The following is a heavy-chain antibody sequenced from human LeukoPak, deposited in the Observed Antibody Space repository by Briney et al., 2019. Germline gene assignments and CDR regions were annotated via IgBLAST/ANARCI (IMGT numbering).Heavy chain of an antibody. V-gene: IGHV3-21*01. Sequence: GGSLRLSCAASGFTFSSYSMNWVRQAPGKGLEWVSSISSSSSYIYYADSVKGRFTISRDNAKNSLYLQMNSLRAEDTAVYYCARDPDLTGYSIVDAFDIWGQGTMVTVSS. CDR1: GFTFSSYS. J-gene: IGHJ3*02. CDR2: ISSSSSYI. D-gene: IGHD3-9*01. CDR3: ARDPDLTGYSIVDAFDI.